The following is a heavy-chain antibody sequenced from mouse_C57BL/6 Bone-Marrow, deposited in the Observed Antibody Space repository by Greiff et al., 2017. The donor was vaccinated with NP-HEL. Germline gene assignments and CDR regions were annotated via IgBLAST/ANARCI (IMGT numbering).Heavy chain of an antibody. Sequence: VQRVESGAELVKPGASVKMSCKASGYTFTTYPIEWMKQNHGKSLEWIGNFHPYNDDTKYNEKFKGKATLTVEKSSSTVYLELSRLTSDDSAVYYCARGDYDYDGGYFDVWGTGTTVTVSS. CDR3: ARGDYDYDGGYFDV. D-gene: IGHD2-4*01. V-gene: IGHV1-47*01. J-gene: IGHJ1*03. CDR2: FHPYNDDT. CDR1: GYTFTTYP.